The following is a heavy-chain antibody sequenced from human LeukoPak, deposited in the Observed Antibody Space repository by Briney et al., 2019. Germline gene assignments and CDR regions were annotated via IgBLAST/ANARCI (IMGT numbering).Heavy chain of an antibody. Sequence: CAASGFTFSDYYMSWIRQAPGKGLEWVSYISSSGSTIYYADSVKGRFTISRDNAKNSLYLQMNSLRAEDTAVYYCARYSSSLYYYYNVDDWGQGTMVTVSS. CDR2: ISSSGSTI. CDR3: ARYSSSLYYYYNVDD. CDR1: GFTFSDYY. D-gene: IGHD6-6*01. J-gene: IGHJ6*03. V-gene: IGHV3-11*01.